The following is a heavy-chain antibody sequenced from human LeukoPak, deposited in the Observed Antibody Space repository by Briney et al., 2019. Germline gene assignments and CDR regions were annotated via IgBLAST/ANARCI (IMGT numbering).Heavy chain of an antibody. CDR2: ITGSGANT. CDR1: GFTFSSYG. D-gene: IGHD1-14*01. V-gene: IGHV3-23*01. CDR3: ASLMSRVIVTGDFDN. Sequence: GGSLRLSCAASGFTFSSYGMHWVRQAPGKGLEWVSGITGSGANTYYADSVKGRFTISRDNSKNTLSLQMNSLRAEDTAVYYCASLMSRVIVTGDFDNWGQGTLVTVSS. J-gene: IGHJ4*02.